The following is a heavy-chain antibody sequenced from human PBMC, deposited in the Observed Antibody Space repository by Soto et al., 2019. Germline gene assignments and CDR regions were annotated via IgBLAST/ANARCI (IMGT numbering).Heavy chain of an antibody. J-gene: IGHJ4*02. D-gene: IGHD6-13*01. Sequence: PSETLSLTSAVYSGSFSSYYWSWIRQPPGKGRECNGEINSSGNTNYIPSLKSRVTISVDTSKNKFSLKLSSVTAADTAVYYCARGRHLFQGPYSSSWYYYWGQGTLVTVSS. V-gene: IGHV4-34*01. CDR3: ARGRHLFQGPYSSSWYYY. CDR1: SGSFSSYY. CDR2: INSSGNT.